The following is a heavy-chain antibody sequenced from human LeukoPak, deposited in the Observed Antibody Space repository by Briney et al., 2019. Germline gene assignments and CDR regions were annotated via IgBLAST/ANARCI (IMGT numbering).Heavy chain of an antibody. CDR2: IYSGGST. V-gene: IGHV3-53*01. Sequence: GGSLRLSRAASGFTVSSNYMSWVRQAPGKGLEWVSVIYSGGSTYYADSVKGRFTISRDNSKNTLYLQMNSLRAEDTAVYYCATNYGSGSWSFDYWGQGTLVTVSS. J-gene: IGHJ4*02. CDR3: ATNYGSGSWSFDY. CDR1: GFTVSSNY. D-gene: IGHD3-10*01.